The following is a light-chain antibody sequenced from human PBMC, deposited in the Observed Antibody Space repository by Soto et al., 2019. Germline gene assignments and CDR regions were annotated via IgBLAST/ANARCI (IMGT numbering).Light chain of an antibody. CDR3: GTWDSSLSAYV. V-gene: IGLV1-51*01. CDR1: SSNIGKKY. Sequence: QSVLTQPPSVSAAPGQKVTISCSGSSSNIGKKYVFWYQQVPGTAPKLLIYDNNKRPSGIPDRFSGSKSGTSATLGITGLQTGDEADYYCGTWDSSLSAYVFGTGTKATVL. J-gene: IGLJ1*01. CDR2: DNN.